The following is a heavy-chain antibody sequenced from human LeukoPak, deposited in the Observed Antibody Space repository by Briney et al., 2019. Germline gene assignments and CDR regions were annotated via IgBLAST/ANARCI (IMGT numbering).Heavy chain of an antibody. J-gene: IGHJ4*02. CDR3: ASTVTHYDYGDYVLGY. V-gene: IGHV4-39*01. D-gene: IGHD4-17*01. CDR1: GGSISSSSYY. CDR2: IYYSGST. Sequence: SETLSLTCTVSGGSISSSSYYWGWIRQPPGKGLEWIGSIYYSGSTYYNPSLKSRVTISVDTSKNQFSLKPSSVTAADTAVYYCASTVTHYDYGDYVLGYWGQGTLVTVSS.